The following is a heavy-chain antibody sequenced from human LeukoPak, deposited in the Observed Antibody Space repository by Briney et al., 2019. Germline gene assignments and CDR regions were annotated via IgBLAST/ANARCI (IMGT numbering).Heavy chain of an antibody. D-gene: IGHD3-10*01. Sequence: SETLSLTCTVSGGSISSGGYYWSWIRQHPGKGLEWIGYIYYSGSTYYNPSLKSRVTISVDTSKNQFSLKLSSVTAADTAVYYCARAIEGSSYYYGSGSYYFIDPWGQGTLVTVSS. CDR1: GGSISSGGYY. V-gene: IGHV4-31*03. CDR2: IYYSGST. CDR3: ARAIEGSSYYYGSGSYYFIDP. J-gene: IGHJ5*02.